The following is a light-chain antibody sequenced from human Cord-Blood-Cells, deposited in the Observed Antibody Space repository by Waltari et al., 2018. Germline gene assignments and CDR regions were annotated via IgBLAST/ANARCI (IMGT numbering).Light chain of an antibody. Sequence: QSALTQPASVSGSPGQSITISCTGTSSDVGGYNYVSWYQQHPGKAPKLMIYDVSTRPSELYNGFSGYKSGKAASPTICGLQAEDEADYYCRSYTSSSTWVFGGGTKLTV. CDR1: SSDVGGYNY. CDR2: DVS. CDR3: RSYTSSSTWV. V-gene: IGLV2-14*01. J-gene: IGLJ3*02.